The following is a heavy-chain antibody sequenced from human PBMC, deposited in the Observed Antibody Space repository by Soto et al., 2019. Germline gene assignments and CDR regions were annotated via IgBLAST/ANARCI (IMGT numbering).Heavy chain of an antibody. CDR1: EFSLSTYS. V-gene: IGHV3-21*03. CDR3: AREKTAWPLAYGLEL. Sequence: GGSLRLSCTASEFSLSTYSMNWVRQAPGKGLEWVSSISTRSDVYYADSVKGRFTIARDNAKNSLSLQMNCLSAEDTGVYYCAREKTAWPLAYGLELWGQGTTVTVSS. CDR2: ISTRSDV. J-gene: IGHJ6*02. D-gene: IGHD2-21*02.